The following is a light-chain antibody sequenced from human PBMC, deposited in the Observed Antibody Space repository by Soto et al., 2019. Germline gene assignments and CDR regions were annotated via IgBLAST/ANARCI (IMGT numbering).Light chain of an antibody. CDR2: AAS. CDR1: QGIIDY. J-gene: IGKJ1*01. V-gene: IGKV1-27*01. Sequence: DIQMTQSPSSLSASVGDRVTITCRASQGIIDYLAWYQQKPGKAPKLLIYAASTLQSRVPSRFSGSGAGTDFTLTISSLQPEDVATYYCQKYNSAPRTFGQGTKVEIK. CDR3: QKYNSAPRT.